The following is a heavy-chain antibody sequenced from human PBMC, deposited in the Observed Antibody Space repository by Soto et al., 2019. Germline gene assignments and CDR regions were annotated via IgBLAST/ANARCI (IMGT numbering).Heavy chain of an antibody. CDR1: GFTFSSYW. CDR3: ARETPGGACAGATDY. Sequence: EVQLVESGGGLVQPGGSLRLSCAASGFTFSSYWMHWARQAPGKGLVWVSRINTDGSSTSYADSVKVRFTISRDNAENTLYLQMNSLRVEDTAIYYCARETPGGACAGATDYWGQGTLVTVSS. CDR2: INTDGSST. D-gene: IGHD1-26*01. J-gene: IGHJ4*02. V-gene: IGHV3-74*01.